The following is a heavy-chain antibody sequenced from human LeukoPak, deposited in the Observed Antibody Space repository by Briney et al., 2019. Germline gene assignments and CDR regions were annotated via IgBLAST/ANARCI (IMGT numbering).Heavy chain of an antibody. D-gene: IGHD3-22*01. CDR3: AKERPSNYDSSGYYPYYFDY. V-gene: IGHV3-48*03. CDR2: ISSSGSTV. Sequence: PAGGSLRLSCAASGFTFSSYEMNWVRQAPGKGLEWVSYISSSGSTVYYGDSVKGRFTISRDNSKNTLYLRVNSLRAEDTAVYYCAKERPSNYDSSGYYPYYFDYWGQGTLVTVSS. J-gene: IGHJ4*02. CDR1: GFTFSSYE.